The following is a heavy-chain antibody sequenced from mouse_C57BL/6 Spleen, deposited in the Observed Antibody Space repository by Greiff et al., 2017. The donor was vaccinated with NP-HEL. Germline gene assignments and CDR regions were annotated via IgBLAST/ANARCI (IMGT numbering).Heavy chain of an antibody. J-gene: IGHJ3*01. CDR3: ARFAY. CDR2: IYPRSGNT. Sequence: QVQLKESRAELARPGASVKLSCKASGYTFTSYGISWVKQRTGQGLEWIGEIYPRSGNTYYNEKFKGKATLTADKSSSTAYMELRSLTSEDSAVYFCARFAYWGQGTLVTVSA. CDR1: GYTFTSYG. V-gene: IGHV1-81*01.